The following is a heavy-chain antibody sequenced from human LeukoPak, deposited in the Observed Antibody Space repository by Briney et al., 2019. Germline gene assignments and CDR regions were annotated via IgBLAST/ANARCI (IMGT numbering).Heavy chain of an antibody. CDR1: GGSFSGYY. V-gene: IGHV4-34*01. J-gene: IGHJ6*03. CDR3: ARLPDYYYYMDV. D-gene: IGHD1-14*01. Sequence: KTSETLSLTCAVYGGSFSGYYWSWIRQPPGKGLEWIGEINHSGSTNYNPSLKSRVTISVDTSKNQFSLKLGSVTAADTAVYYCARLPDYYYYMDVWGKGTTVTVSS. CDR2: INHSGST.